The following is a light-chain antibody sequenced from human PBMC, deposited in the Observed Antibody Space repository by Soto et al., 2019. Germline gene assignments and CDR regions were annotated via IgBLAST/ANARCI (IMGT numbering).Light chain of an antibody. Sequence: SYELTQPPSVSVAPGQTATITWGGDSIGSKSVHWYQQRPGQAPVVVVYDDTSRPSGIPERFSGSNSGNPATLTIIRVEAGDEADYYCQVWDYSSDQVVFGGGTKLTVL. CDR3: QVWDYSSDQVV. CDR2: DDT. V-gene: IGLV3-21*02. J-gene: IGLJ2*01. CDR1: SIGSKS.